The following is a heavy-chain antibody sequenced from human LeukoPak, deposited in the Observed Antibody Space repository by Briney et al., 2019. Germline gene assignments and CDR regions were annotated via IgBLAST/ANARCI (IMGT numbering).Heavy chain of an antibody. V-gene: IGHV4-39*07. D-gene: IGHD2-15*01. Sequence: PSETLPLTCTVSGGSISSSSYYWGWIRQPPGKGLEWIGSIYYSGSTYYNPSLKSRVTISVDTSKNQFSLKLSSVTAADTAVYYCASGKGYCSGGSCLYYWGQGTLVTVSS. CDR2: IYYSGST. J-gene: IGHJ4*02. CDR3: ASGKGYCSGGSCLYY. CDR1: GGSISSSSYY.